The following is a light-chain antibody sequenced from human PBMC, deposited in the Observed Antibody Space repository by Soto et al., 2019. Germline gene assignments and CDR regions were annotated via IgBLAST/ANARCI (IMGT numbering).Light chain of an antibody. Sequence: QSVLTQPRSVSGSPGQSVTISCTGTNSDVGAYTFVSWYQQLPGKAPKLIISAVSYRPSGVPDRYSVSRSGTSASLAITGLQAEDEAVYYCQCYDNSLGANVLFGGGTKLTVL. CDR1: NSDVGAYTF. V-gene: IGLV2-11*01. J-gene: IGLJ2*01. CDR2: AVS. CDR3: QCYDNSLGANVL.